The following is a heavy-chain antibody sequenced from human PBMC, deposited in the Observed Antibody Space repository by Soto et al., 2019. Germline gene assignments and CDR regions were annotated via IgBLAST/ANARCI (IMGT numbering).Heavy chain of an antibody. J-gene: IGHJ6*02. CDR2: INPSGST. CDR1: GGYFSGYF. V-gene: IGHV4-34*01. CDR3: ARLLRVTPAYGMDV. Sequence: QVQLQQWGAGLLKPSETLSLTCAVHGGYFSGYFRNWIRQPPGKGLEWIGEINPSGSTSYNPSLESRVTISVDTSKNQFSLKLTSVTAADTAIYYCARLLRVTPAYGMDVWGQGTTVTVSS. D-gene: IGHD2-21*02.